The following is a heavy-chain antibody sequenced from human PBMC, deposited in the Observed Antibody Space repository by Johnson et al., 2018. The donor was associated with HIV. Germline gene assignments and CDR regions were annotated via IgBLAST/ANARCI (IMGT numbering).Heavy chain of an antibody. CDR1: GFTFINSA. Sequence: VQLVESGGGLVHPGGSLRLSCAASGFTFINSAMTWVRQAPGKGLEWVSAISGSGSGTYYGASVKGRFTISRDNSKNTLCLQMNSLRAEDTAVYYCARENSSWYRGGAFDIWGQGTMVTVSS. V-gene: IGHV3-23*04. CDR2: ISGSGSGT. CDR3: ARENSSWYRGGAFDI. D-gene: IGHD6-13*01. J-gene: IGHJ3*02.